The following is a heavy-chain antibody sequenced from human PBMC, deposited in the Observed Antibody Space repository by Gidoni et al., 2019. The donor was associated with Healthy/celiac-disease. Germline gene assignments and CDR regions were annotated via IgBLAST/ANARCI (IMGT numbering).Heavy chain of an antibody. V-gene: IGHV3-15*07. Sequence: EVQLVESGGGLVKPGGSLRLSCAASGFTFSNAWMTWVRQAPGKGLEWVGRIKSKTDGGTTDYAAPVKGRFTISRDDSKNTLYLQMNSLKTEDTAVYYCTTDVPGGDGPYYYYYGMDVWGQGTTVTVSS. D-gene: IGHD3-16*01. CDR2: IKSKTDGGTT. CDR3: TTDVPGGDGPYYYYYGMDV. CDR1: GFTFSNAW. J-gene: IGHJ6*02.